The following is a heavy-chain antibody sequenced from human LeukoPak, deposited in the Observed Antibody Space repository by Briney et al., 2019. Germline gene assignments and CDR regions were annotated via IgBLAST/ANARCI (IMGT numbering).Heavy chain of an antibody. D-gene: IGHD3-9*01. CDR1: GYTFTGYY. CDR3: ARDSEAPRYFDWLTPRGYYYMDV. V-gene: IGHV1-2*06. CDR2: INPNSGGT. J-gene: IGHJ6*03. Sequence: ASVKVSCKASGYTFTGYYMHWVRQAPGQGLEWMGRINPNSGGTNYAQKFQGRVTMTRGTSISTAYMELSRLRSDDTAVYYCARDSEAPRYFDWLTPRGYYYMDVWGKGTTVTVSS.